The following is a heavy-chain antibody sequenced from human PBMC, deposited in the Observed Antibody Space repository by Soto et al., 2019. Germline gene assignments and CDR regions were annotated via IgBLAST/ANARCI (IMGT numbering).Heavy chain of an antibody. V-gene: IGHV4-61*08. Sequence: SETLSLTCTVSGASISSGGYYWSWIRQHPGKGLEWIGYIYYSGSTNYNPSLKSRVTISVDTSKNQFSLKLSSVTAADTAVYYCARQVGGWAPWYFDYWGQGTLVTVSS. D-gene: IGHD6-19*01. CDR3: ARQVGGWAPWYFDY. CDR1: GASISSGGYY. CDR2: IYYSGST. J-gene: IGHJ4*02.